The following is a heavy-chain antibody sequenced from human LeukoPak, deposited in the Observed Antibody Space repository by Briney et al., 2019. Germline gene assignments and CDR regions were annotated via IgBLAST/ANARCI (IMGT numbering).Heavy chain of an antibody. CDR3: ARGVLLFGCSSTSCYAPRGYYYMDV. CDR1: GGTFSSYA. J-gene: IGHJ6*03. V-gene: IGHV1-69*13. D-gene: IGHD2-2*01. Sequence: SVKVSCKASGGTFSSYAISWVRQAPGQGLEWMGGIIPIFGTANYAQKFQGRVTITADESTSTAYMELSSLRSEDTAVYYCARGVLLFGCSSTSCYAPRGYYYMDVWGKGTTVTVSS. CDR2: IIPIFGTA.